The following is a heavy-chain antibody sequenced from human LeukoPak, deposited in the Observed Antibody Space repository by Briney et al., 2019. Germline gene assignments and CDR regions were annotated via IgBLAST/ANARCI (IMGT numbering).Heavy chain of an antibody. CDR1: GGSVSDYY. V-gene: IGHV4-59*02. CDR3: ASRKLGNDY. CDR2: IYYTGT. J-gene: IGHJ4*02. D-gene: IGHD7-27*01. Sequence: PSETLSLTCTVSGGSVSDYYWSWIRQSPGKGLEWIGYIYYTGTTYNPSLKSRVTISADTSKSQFSLKLSSMTAADTAVYYCASRKLGNDYWGQGTLVTVSS.